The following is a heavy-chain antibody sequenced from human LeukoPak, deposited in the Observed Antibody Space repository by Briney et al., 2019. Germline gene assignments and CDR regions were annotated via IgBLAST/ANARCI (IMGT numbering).Heavy chain of an antibody. CDR1: GGSISSYY. D-gene: IGHD5-18*01. CDR3: ARDTAMVTNAFDI. J-gene: IGHJ3*02. V-gene: IGHV4-59*12. CDR2: VYYTGST. Sequence: SETLSLTCTVSGGSISSYYWSWVRQPPGKGLEWIGFVYYTGSTNYSPPLKSRVTISVDTSKNQFSLKLSSVTAADTAVYYCARDTAMVTNAFDIWGQGTMVTVSS.